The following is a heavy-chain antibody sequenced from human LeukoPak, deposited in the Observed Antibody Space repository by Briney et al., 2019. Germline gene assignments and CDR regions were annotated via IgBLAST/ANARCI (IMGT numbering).Heavy chain of an antibody. V-gene: IGHV3-11*04. Sequence: GGSLRLSCAASGFTVSSNYMSWIRQAPGKGLEWVSYISSSGSTIYYADSVKGRFTISRDNAKNSLYLQMNSLRAEDTAVYYCASPLILEWLSRRDYWGQGTLVTVSS. CDR2: ISSSGSTI. CDR3: ASPLILEWLSRRDY. CDR1: GFTVSSNY. D-gene: IGHD3-3*01. J-gene: IGHJ4*02.